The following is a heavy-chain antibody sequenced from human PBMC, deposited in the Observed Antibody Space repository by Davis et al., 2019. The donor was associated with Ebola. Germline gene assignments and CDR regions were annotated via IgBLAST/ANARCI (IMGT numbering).Heavy chain of an antibody. CDR3: ARMYYYDSSGYYPYYYYYMDV. D-gene: IGHD3-22*01. CDR2: IYYSGRT. J-gene: IGHJ6*03. CDR1: GGPISSYH. V-gene: IGHV4-59*01. Sequence: MPSETLSLTCTVSGGPISSYHWSWIRQPPGKGLEWIGYIYYSGRTNYNPSLKSRVTISVDTSKNQFSLKLSSVTAADTAVYYCARMYYYDSSGYYPYYYYYMDVWGKGTTVTVSS.